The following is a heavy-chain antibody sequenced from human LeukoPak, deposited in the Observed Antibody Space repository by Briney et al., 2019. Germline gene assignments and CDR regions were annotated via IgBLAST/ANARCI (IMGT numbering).Heavy chain of an antibody. Sequence: PGGSLRLSCAASGSTFNNAWMSWVRQAPGKGLEWVGRIKSKTDDETTDYAAPVKGRFTISRDDSKNTVYLQMNSLKTEDTAVYYCTAGTGLTDHDYWGQGTLVTVSS. V-gene: IGHV3-15*01. CDR2: IKSKTDDETT. CDR1: GSTFNNAW. D-gene: IGHD3/OR15-3a*01. J-gene: IGHJ4*02. CDR3: TAGTGLTDHDY.